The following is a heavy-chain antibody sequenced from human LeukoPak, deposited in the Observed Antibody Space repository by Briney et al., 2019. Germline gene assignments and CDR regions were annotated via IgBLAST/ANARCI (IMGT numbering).Heavy chain of an antibody. V-gene: IGHV3-21*01. D-gene: IGHD3-22*01. J-gene: IGHJ6*02. CDR2: ITSASNYI. CDR1: GFTFSLYN. CDR3: ARVDYYDSSDGVDV. Sequence: GGSLRLSCAASGFTFSLYNMNWVRQAPGKGLEWVSSITSASNYIYYADSVRGRFTVSRDNAENSLYLQMNSLRVEDTAVYYCARVDYYDSSDGVDVWGQGTTVTVSS.